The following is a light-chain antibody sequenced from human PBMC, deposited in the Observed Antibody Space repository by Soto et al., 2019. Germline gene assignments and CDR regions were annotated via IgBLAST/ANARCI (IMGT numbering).Light chain of an antibody. J-gene: IGKJ1*01. V-gene: IGKV3-15*01. CDR3: QQYNSWPVT. CDR1: QSVSST. CDR2: GAS. Sequence: EIVMTQSPATLSVSPGERVTLSCRASQSVSSTLAWYQQKPGQAPRLLIYGASTRATDIPARFTGSGSGTEFTLTIGSLQSEDCAVYYCQQYNSWPVTFGQGTKVEIK.